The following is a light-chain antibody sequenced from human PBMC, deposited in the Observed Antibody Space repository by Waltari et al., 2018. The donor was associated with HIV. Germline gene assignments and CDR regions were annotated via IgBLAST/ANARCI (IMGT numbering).Light chain of an antibody. CDR2: SDN. CDR3: ATWDGSLSGGV. CDR1: SSNIGRYA. Sequence: QSVLTQSPSASGTPGQRVTISCSGSSSNIGRYAVNWYQHLPGPAPKLLIYSDNERPSGVPDRFSGSKAGTSASLAISGLQSEDEAEYYCATWDGSLSGGVFGGGTKLTVL. V-gene: IGLV1-44*01. J-gene: IGLJ2*01.